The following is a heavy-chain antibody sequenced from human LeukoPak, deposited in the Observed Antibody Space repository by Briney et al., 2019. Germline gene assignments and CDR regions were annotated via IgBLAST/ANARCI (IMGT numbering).Heavy chain of an antibody. CDR2: FDPEDGET. CDR1: GYTLTELS. CDR3: ATGFGCSSTSCYD. D-gene: IGHD2-2*01. Sequence: ASVKVSCKVSGYTLTELSMQWVRQAPGKGLEWMGGFDPEDGETIYAQKFQGRVTMTEDTSTDTAYMELSSLRSEDTAVYYCATGFGCSSTSCYDWGQGTLVTVSS. J-gene: IGHJ4*02. V-gene: IGHV1-24*01.